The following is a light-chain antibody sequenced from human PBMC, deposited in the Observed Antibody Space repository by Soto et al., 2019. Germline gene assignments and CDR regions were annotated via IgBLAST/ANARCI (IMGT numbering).Light chain of an antibody. J-gene: IGLJ2*01. CDR1: SSNIGSYT. CDR2: SDN. V-gene: IGLV1-44*01. CDR3: AAWDGSLNGVV. Sequence: QSVLTQPPSASGTPGQTGTISCSGSSSNIGSYTVNWYQQLPGTAPKLLIYSDNQRPSGVPDRFSGSKSGTSASLAISGLQSEDEADYYCAAWDGSLNGVVFGGGTKLTVL.